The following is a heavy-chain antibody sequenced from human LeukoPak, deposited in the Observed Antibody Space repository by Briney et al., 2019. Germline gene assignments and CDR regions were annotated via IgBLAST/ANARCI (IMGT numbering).Heavy chain of an antibody. V-gene: IGHV1-18*01. D-gene: IGHD3-22*01. CDR2: ISAYNGNT. CDR3: AYDSSGYFPY. Sequence: ASVKVSCKASGYTINSYAMNWVRQAPGQGLEWMGWISAYNGNTNYAQKLQGRVTMTTDTSTSTAYMELRSLRSDDTAVYYCAYDSSGYFPYWGQGTLVTVSS. CDR1: GYTINSYA. J-gene: IGHJ4*02.